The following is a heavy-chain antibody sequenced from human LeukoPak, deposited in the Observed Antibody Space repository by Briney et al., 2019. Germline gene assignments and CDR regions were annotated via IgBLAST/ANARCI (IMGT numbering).Heavy chain of an antibody. CDR1: GGSINNFY. J-gene: IGHJ3*02. D-gene: IGHD2-2*01. CDR2: IYTSGST. V-gene: IGHV4-4*07. CDR3: ARLTGYQLLSAAFDI. Sequence: PSETLSLTCTVSGGSINNFYWSWIRQPAGKGLEWIGRIYTSGSTNYNPSLKSRVTMSVDTSKNQFSLKLSSVTAADTAVYYCARLTGYQLLSAAFDIWGQGTMVTVSS.